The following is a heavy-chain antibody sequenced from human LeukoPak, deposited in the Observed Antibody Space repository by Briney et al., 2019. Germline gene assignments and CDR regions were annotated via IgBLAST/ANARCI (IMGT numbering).Heavy chain of an antibody. CDR1: GYTFTGYY. J-gene: IGHJ4*02. Sequence: ASVKVSCKASGYTFTGYYMHWVRQAPGQGLEWMGWINPNTGDTHYAQKFQGRVTLTRDTSITTVYMELSRLTSDNTAIFYCAVAPGDYWGQGTLVTVSS. CDR3: AVAPGDY. D-gene: IGHD2-21*01. CDR2: INPNTGDT. V-gene: IGHV1-2*02.